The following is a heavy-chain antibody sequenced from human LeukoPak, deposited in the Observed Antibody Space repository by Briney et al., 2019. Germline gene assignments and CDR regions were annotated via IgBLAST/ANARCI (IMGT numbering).Heavy chain of an antibody. V-gene: IGHV4-4*08. CDR3: ARAGPPLYCYFAL. J-gene: IGHJ2*01. CDR1: GGSVSSYY. Sequence: SETLSLTCSVSGGSVSSYYWSWIRQSPGKGLEWIGYIHNSGRTNYNPSLKSRVTGFVDTSKNQFSLQLTSVTPEDTAVYYCARAGPPLYCYFALWGRGTLVTVSS. CDR2: IHNSGRT.